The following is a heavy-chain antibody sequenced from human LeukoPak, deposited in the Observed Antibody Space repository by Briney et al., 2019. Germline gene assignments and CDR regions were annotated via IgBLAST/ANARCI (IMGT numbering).Heavy chain of an antibody. D-gene: IGHD3-16*01. Sequence: SETLSLTCSGSNYSISNSLYWGLLRQPPGKGLEWIGSIYRSGSTFYNPSLKSRVTISLDTSKNQFSLKLSSVTAADTAVYFCARGTYVYYMDVWGKGTTVTVSS. J-gene: IGHJ6*03. CDR3: ARGTYVYYMDV. CDR1: NYSISNSLY. V-gene: IGHV4-38-2*02. CDR2: IYRSGST.